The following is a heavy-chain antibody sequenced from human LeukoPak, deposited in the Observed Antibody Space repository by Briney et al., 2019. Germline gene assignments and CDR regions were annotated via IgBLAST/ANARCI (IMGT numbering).Heavy chain of an antibody. Sequence: SETLSLTCAVYGGSFSGYYWSWIRQPPGKGLEWIGEINHSGSTNYNPSLKSRVTISVDTSKNQFSLKLSSVTAADTAVYYCARDLAAAGQIMWFDPWGQGTLVTVSS. CDR3: ARDLAAAGQIMWFDP. V-gene: IGHV4-34*01. J-gene: IGHJ5*02. CDR2: INHSGST. CDR1: GGSFSGYY. D-gene: IGHD6-13*01.